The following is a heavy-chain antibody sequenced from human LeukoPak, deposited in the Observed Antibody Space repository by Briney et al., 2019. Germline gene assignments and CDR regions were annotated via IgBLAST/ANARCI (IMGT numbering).Heavy chain of an antibody. J-gene: IGHJ6*02. V-gene: IGHV3-23*01. Sequence: GASLRLSCAASGFTFSSYAMSWVRQAPGKGLEWVSAISGSGGSTYYADSVKGRFTISRDNSKNTLYLQMNSLRAEDTAVYYCAKGYDFWSAHAMDVWGRGTTVTVSS. CDR2: ISGSGGST. CDR3: AKGYDFWSAHAMDV. CDR1: GFTFSSYA. D-gene: IGHD3-3*01.